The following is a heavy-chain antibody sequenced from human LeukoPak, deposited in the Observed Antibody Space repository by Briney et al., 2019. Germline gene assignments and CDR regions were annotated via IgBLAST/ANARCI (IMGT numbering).Heavy chain of an antibody. D-gene: IGHD3-22*01. Sequence: GGSLRLSCAASGFTFSGSAMHWVRQASGKGLEWVGRIRSKANSYATAYAASVKGRFTISRDDSKNTAYLQMNSLKTEDTAVYYCAKDPMYYYESSGYYDYWGQGTLVTVSS. CDR3: AKDPMYYYESSGYYDY. V-gene: IGHV3-73*01. J-gene: IGHJ4*02. CDR2: IRSKANSYAT. CDR1: GFTFSGSA.